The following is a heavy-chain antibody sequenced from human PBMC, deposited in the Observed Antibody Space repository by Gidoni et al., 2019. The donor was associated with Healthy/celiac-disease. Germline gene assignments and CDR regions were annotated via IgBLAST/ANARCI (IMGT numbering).Heavy chain of an antibody. J-gene: IGHJ4*02. D-gene: IGHD2-2*01. CDR1: GFPVSSNY. CDR2: IYSGGST. CDR3: ARAFGVVPAAFDY. V-gene: IGHV3-53*01. Sequence: EVQLVESGGGLIQPGGSLRLSCAASGFPVSSNYMSWVRQAPGKGLEWVSVIYSGGSTYYADSVKGRFTISRDNSKNTLYLQMNSLRAEDTAVYYCARAFGVVPAAFDYWGQGTLVTVSS.